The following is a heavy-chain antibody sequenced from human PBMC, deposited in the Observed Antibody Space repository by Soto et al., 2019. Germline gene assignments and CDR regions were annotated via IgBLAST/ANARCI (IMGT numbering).Heavy chain of an antibody. Sequence: SETLSLTCTVSGGSISSSTYYWGWIRQPPGKGLEWIGSIYFRGSTHYNPSLKSRVTVSVDTSKKQFSLKLTSVTAADTAVYYCAREILTGYYPAGWFDPWGQGTLVTVSS. J-gene: IGHJ5*02. V-gene: IGHV4-39*02. CDR3: AREILTGYYPAGWFDP. CDR1: GGSISSSTYY. D-gene: IGHD3-9*01. CDR2: IYFRGST.